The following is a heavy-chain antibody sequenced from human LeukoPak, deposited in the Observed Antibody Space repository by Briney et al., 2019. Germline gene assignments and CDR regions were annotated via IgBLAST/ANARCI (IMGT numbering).Heavy chain of an antibody. CDR2: IKQDGSDK. Sequence: PGGSLRLSCAASGFTFSSYAMSWVRQAPGKGLEWVANIKQDGSDKYYVDSVKGRFTLSRDNAKSSLYLQMNSLRAEDTAVYYCARIFEYTSIYYFDYWGQGTLVTVSS. CDR1: GFTFSSYA. J-gene: IGHJ4*02. D-gene: IGHD6-6*01. V-gene: IGHV3-7*01. CDR3: ARIFEYTSIYYFDY.